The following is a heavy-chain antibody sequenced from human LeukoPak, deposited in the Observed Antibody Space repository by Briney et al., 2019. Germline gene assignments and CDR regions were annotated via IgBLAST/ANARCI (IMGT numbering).Heavy chain of an antibody. J-gene: IGHJ4*02. Sequence: GGSLRLSCAASGFTYSSYAMSWVRQAPGKGLEWVSAISGSGGSTYYADSVKGRFTISRDNSKNTLYLQMNSLRAEDTAVYYCAKDPEYSSGWYLDYWGQGTLVTVSS. CDR1: GFTYSSYA. D-gene: IGHD6-19*01. CDR2: ISGSGGST. V-gene: IGHV3-23*01. CDR3: AKDPEYSSGWYLDY.